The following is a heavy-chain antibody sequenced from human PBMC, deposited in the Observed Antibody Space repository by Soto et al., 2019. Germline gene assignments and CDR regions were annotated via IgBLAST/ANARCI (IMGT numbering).Heavy chain of an antibody. D-gene: IGHD3-10*01. V-gene: IGHV4-59*08. CDR1: GGSISSYY. CDR2: IYYSGST. Sequence: SETLSLTCSVSGGSISSYYWSWIRQPPGKGLEWIGYIYYSGSTNYNPSLKSRVTISVDTSKNQFSLKLSSVTAADTAVYYCARAEGVSVNDYWGQGTLVTVSS. J-gene: IGHJ4*02. CDR3: ARAEGVSVNDY.